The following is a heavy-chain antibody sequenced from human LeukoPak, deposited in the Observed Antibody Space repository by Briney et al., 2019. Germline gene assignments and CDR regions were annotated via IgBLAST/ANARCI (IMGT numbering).Heavy chain of an antibody. D-gene: IGHD6-19*01. CDR1: GFTVSSNY. CDR2: IYSDGRT. Sequence: PGGSLRLSCAASGFTVSSNYMTWVRQAPGKGLEWVSLIYSDGRTYYADSVKGRFTISRDNSKNTLYLQMNSQRAEDTAVYYCATAKASGFYFDYWGQGTLVTVSS. CDR3: ATAKASGFYFDY. V-gene: IGHV3-53*01. J-gene: IGHJ4*02.